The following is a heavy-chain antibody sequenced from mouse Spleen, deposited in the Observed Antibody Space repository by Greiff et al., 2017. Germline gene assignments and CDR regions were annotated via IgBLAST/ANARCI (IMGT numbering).Heavy chain of an antibody. V-gene: IGHV5-16*01. CDR3: ARDGRRNAMDY. CDR2: INYDGSST. J-gene: IGHJ4*01. CDR1: GFTFSDYY. Sequence: EVQVVESEGGLVQPGSSMKLSCTASGFTFSDYYMAWVRQVPEKGLEWVANINYDGSSTYYLDSLKSRFIISRDNAKNILYLQMSSLKSEDTATYYCARDGRRNAMDYWGQGTSVTVSS.